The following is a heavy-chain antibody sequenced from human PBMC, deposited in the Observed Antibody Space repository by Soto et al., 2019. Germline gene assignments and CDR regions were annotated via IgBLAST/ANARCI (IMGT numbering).Heavy chain of an antibody. CDR1: VFTFDDYA. V-gene: IGHV3-9*01. J-gene: IGHJ3*02. CDR3: AKDRNYYNDAFDI. D-gene: IGHD3-10*01. Sequence: PVGSLRLSCASSVFTFDDYAMHCVRQSPGKCLEWVSGISWSSGSIGYADSVKGRFTISRDNAKNSLYLQMNGLRAEDTALYYCAKDRNYYNDAFDIWGQGTMVIVS. CDR2: ISWSSGSI.